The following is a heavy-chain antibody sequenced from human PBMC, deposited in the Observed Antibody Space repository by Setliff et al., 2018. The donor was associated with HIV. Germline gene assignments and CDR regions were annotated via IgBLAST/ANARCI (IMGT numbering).Heavy chain of an antibody. V-gene: IGHV7-4-1*02. D-gene: IGHD3-16*01. CDR3: ARGPWVEVWLHIFDS. Sequence: ASVKVSCKTSGYIFTHYALSWVRQAPGKGLEWMGWMNTNTATPTYAKGFAGRFVFSLDTSVNTAYLDISGLQTEDTAVYFCARGPWVEVWLHIFDSWGPGTLVTV. J-gene: IGHJ3*01. CDR1: GYIFTHYA. CDR2: MNTNTATP.